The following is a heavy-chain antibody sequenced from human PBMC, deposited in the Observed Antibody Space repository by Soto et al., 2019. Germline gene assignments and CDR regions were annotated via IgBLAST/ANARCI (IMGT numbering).Heavy chain of an antibody. J-gene: IGHJ4*02. D-gene: IGHD5-12*01. CDR3: ARAKRGYSGYDYSDYFDY. CDR2: IYHSGST. CDR1: GGSISSGGYS. V-gene: IGHV4-30-2*01. Sequence: PSETLSLTCAVSGGSISSGGYSWSWIRQPPGKGLEWIGYIYHSGSTYYNPSLKSRVTIPVDRSKNQFSLKLSSVTAADTAVYYCARAKRGYSGYDYSDYFDYWGQGTLVTVSS.